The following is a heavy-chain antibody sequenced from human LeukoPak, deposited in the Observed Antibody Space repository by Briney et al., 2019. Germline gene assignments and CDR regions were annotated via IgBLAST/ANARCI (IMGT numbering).Heavy chain of an antibody. D-gene: IGHD5-12*01. CDR2: ISGGGGTT. CDR1: GFTFNTYA. V-gene: IGHV3-23*01. J-gene: IGHJ4*02. Sequence: GGSLRLSCAASGFTFNTYAMSWVRQAPGKGLEWVSGISGGGGTTYYADSVKGRFTISRDNSKNTLYLQMNSLRAEDTAVYYCAKEVDVDYWGQGTLVTVSS. CDR3: AKEVDVDY.